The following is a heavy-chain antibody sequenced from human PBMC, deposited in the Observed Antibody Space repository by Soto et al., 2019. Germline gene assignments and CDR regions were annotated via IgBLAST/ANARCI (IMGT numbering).Heavy chain of an antibody. CDR3: AREPSQRFLEWPEEGWFDP. CDR1: GGTFSSYT. D-gene: IGHD3-3*01. V-gene: IGHV1-69*04. J-gene: IGHJ5*02. CDR2: IIPILGIA. Sequence: ASVKVSCKASGGTFSSYTISWVRQAPGQGLEWMGRIIPILGIANYAQKFQGRVTITADKSTSTAYMELSSLRSEDTAVYYCAREPSQRFLEWPEEGWFDPWGQGTLVTVSS.